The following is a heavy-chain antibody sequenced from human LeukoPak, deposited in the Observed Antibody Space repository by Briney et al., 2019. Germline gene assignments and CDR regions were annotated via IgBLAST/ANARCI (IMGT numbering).Heavy chain of an antibody. CDR2: IYHSGGT. Sequence: PSETLSLTCAVSGGSISSSNWWSWVRQPPGKGLEWIGEIYHSGGTNYDPSLKSRVTISVDKSKNQFSLKLSSVTAADTAVYYCARSQGYSSGSDYWGQGTLVTVSS. V-gene: IGHV4-4*02. CDR1: GGSISSSNW. D-gene: IGHD6-19*01. J-gene: IGHJ4*02. CDR3: ARSQGYSSGSDY.